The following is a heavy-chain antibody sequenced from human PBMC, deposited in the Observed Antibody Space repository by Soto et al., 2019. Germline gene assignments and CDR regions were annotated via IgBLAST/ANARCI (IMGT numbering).Heavy chain of an antibody. Sequence: SETLSLTCTVSGGSISSYYWSWIRQPPGKGLEWIGYIYYSGSTNYNPSLKRRVTISVDTSKNQFSLKLSSVTAADTAVYYCGRASDQDTIFGVVCFDPWGQGTLVTVSS. CDR3: GRASDQDTIFGVVCFDP. J-gene: IGHJ5*02. V-gene: IGHV4-59*01. D-gene: IGHD3-3*01. CDR2: IYYSGST. CDR1: GGSISSYY.